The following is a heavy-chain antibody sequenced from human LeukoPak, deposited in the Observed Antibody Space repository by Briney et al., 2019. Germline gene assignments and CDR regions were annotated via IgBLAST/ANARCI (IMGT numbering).Heavy chain of an antibody. CDR1: GFTFSDYW. CDR3: ARDPGFSSFDY. J-gene: IGHJ4*02. V-gene: IGHV3-7*01. CDR2: INRDGSVK. D-gene: IGHD3-3*02. Sequence: GGSLRLSCAVSGFTFSDYWVTWVRQTPWKGLEFVANINRDGSVKNYVDSVKGRFTISRDNAKNSLYLQMTSLRVDDTAIYYCARDPGFSSFDYWGQGTLVTVSS.